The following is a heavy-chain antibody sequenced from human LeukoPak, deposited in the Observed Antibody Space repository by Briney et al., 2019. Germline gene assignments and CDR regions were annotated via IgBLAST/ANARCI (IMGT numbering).Heavy chain of an antibody. CDR1: GFTFSAHT. Sequence: GGSLRLSCATSGFTFSAHTMNWVRQGPMRGLEWVAYISSHGSGIYYADSVKGRITISRDNANNSVYLQMNNLGVDDTAVYYCARGLTTSGPYYDYWGRGTQVTVSS. V-gene: IGHV3-48*04. CDR3: ARGLTTSGPYYDY. D-gene: IGHD4/OR15-4a*01. CDR2: ISSHGSGI. J-gene: IGHJ4*02.